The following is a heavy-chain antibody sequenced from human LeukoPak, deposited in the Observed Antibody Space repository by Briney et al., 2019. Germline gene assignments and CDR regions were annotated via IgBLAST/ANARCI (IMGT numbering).Heavy chain of an antibody. D-gene: IGHD2-2*01. CDR3: ARVINGRHCNRISCYDFYYMDV. J-gene: IGHJ6*03. Sequence: GGSLRLSCAASGLTFSSYSMNWVRQAPGKGLGWVSYISSSSTARYYADSVKGRFTISRDNAKNSLYLQMNSLRAEDTAVYYCARVINGRHCNRISCYDFYYMDVWAKGTTVTVSS. CDR1: GLTFSSYS. V-gene: IGHV3-48*04. CDR2: ISSSSTAR.